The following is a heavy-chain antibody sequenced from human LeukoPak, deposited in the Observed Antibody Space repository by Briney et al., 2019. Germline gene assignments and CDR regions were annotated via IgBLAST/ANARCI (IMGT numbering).Heavy chain of an antibody. CDR2: ISGSGGST. V-gene: IGHV3-23*01. J-gene: IGHJ5*02. CDR3: AKGYGFTNWFDP. Sequence: GGSLRLSCAASRFTFSNYAMHWVRQAPGKGLEWVSVISGSGGSTYYADSVKGRFTISRDNPNNTLYLQMSSLRAEDTAVYYCAKGYGFTNWFDPWGQGTRVTVSS. D-gene: IGHD3-10*01. CDR1: RFTFSNYA.